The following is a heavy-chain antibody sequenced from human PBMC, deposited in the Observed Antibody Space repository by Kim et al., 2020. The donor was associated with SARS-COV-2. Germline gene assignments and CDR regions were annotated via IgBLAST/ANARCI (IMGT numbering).Heavy chain of an antibody. Sequence: SETLSLTCTVSGGSISSYYWSWSRQPAGKGLEWIGRSYTSGSTNYNPSLKSRVTMSVDTSKNQFSLKLSSVTAADTAVYYCARGQVKWELTADAEYFQHWGQGTLVTVSS. CDR2: SYTSGST. V-gene: IGHV4-4*07. J-gene: IGHJ1*01. CDR1: GGSISSYY. CDR3: ARGQVKWELTADAEYFQH. D-gene: IGHD1-26*01.